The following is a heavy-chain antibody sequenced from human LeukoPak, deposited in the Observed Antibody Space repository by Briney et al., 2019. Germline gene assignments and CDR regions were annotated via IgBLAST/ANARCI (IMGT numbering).Heavy chain of an antibody. CDR1: GYSISSNYY. V-gene: IGHV4-38-2*02. J-gene: IGHJ5*02. CDR3: ARGLYYGFWSNASRGWFDP. Sequence: SETLSLTCSVSGYSISSNYYWGWIRQPPGKGLEWIGSIYHSGDTFYNPSLKSRLTLSVDTSTNQFSLKLISVTAADTAVYYCARGLYYGFWSNASRGWFDPWGQGTLVTVSS. D-gene: IGHD3-3*01. CDR2: IYHSGDT.